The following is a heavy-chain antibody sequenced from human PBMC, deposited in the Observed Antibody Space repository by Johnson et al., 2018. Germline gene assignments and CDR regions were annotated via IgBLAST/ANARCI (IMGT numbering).Heavy chain of an antibody. CDR2: ISWTSGSI. D-gene: IGHD1-26*01. CDR1: GFTFDDYA. V-gene: IGHV3-9*01. CDR3: AKHRGSGSYYAGMDV. J-gene: IGHJ6*02. Sequence: VQLVQSGGGLVQPGRSLRLSCAASGFTFDDYAMHWVRQAPGKGLDWVSGISWTSGSIGYADSVKGRFTISRDNAKNSLYLQMNSLRAEDTALYYCAKHRGSGSYYAGMDVWGQGTTVTVSS.